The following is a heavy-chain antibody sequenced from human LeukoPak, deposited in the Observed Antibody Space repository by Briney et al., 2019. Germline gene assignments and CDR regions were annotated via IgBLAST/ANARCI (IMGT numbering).Heavy chain of an antibody. CDR2: ISSDGSST. CDR3: ARLGDGYNPDY. J-gene: IGHJ4*02. D-gene: IGHD5-24*01. CDR1: GFTFSTYW. Sequence: GGSLRLSCAASGFTFSTYWMHWVRQAPGKGLVWVSHISSDGSSTTYADSVKARFTVSGDNAKNTLYLHMNSLRAEDTAVYYCARLGDGYNPDYWGQGTLVAVSS. V-gene: IGHV3-74*03.